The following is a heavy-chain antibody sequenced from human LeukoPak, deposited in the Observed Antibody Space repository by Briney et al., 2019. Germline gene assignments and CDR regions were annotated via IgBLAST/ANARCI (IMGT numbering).Heavy chain of an antibody. CDR2: IYHSGST. Sequence: SETLSLTCAVSGGSISSGGYSWSWIRQPPGKGLEWIGYIYHSGSTYYNPSLKSRVTISVDRSKNQSSLKLSSVTAADTAVYYCARGLQTYYFDYWGQGTLVTVSS. CDR1: GGSISSGGYS. CDR3: ARGLQTYYFDY. J-gene: IGHJ4*02. V-gene: IGHV4-30-2*01.